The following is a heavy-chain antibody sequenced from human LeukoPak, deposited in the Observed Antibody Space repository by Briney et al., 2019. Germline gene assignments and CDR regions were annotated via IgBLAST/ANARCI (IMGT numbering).Heavy chain of an antibody. V-gene: IGHV3-21*01. CDR2: ISSSSSYI. J-gene: IGHJ4*02. D-gene: IGHD3-3*01. CDR3: ARVDFWSGYAQDY. Sequence: GGSLRLSCAASGFTFSSYSMNWVRQAPGKGLEWVSSISSSSSYIYYADSVKSRFTISRDNAKNSLYLQMNSLRAEDTAVYYCARVDFWSGYAQDYWGQGTLVTVSS. CDR1: GFTFSSYS.